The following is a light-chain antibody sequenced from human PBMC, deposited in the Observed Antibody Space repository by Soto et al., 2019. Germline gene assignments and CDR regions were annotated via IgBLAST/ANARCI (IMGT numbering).Light chain of an antibody. Sequence: EIVLTQSPGTLSLSPGERATLSCRASQSVSSSYLAWYQQKPGQAPRLLIYGASSSATGIPDRFSGSGSGTHFTLTISRPEPEDFPVYYCQQYGSSRKTFGQGTKVEIK. CDR2: GAS. CDR3: QQYGSSRKT. CDR1: QSVSSSY. J-gene: IGKJ1*01. V-gene: IGKV3-20*01.